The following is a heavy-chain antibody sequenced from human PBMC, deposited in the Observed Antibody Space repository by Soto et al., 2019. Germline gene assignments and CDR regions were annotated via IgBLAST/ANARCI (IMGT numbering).Heavy chain of an antibody. V-gene: IGHV3-23*01. CDR1: GFTFSSYA. D-gene: IGHD6-19*01. CDR3: AKTVSIAVAGRDFDY. J-gene: IGHJ4*02. CDR2: ISGSGGST. Sequence: HPGGSLRLSCAASGFTFSSYAMSWVRQAPGKGLEWVSAISGSGGSTYYADSVKGRFTTSRDNSKNTLYLQMNSLRAEDTAVYYCAKTVSIAVAGRDFDYWGQGTLVTVSS.